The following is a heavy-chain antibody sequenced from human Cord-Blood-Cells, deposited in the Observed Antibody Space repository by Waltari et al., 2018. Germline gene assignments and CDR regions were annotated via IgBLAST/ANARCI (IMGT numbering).Heavy chain of an antibody. D-gene: IGHD3-10*01. CDR2: IYHSGST. CDR1: GGSISSGGYS. Sequence: QLQLQESGSGLVKPSQTLSLTCAVSGGSISSGGYSWSWIRQPPGKGLEWIGYIYHSGSTDDNPSLKRRVTISVDRSKNQFSLKLSSVTAADTAVYYCARGRETYWYFDLWGRGTLVTVSS. J-gene: IGHJ2*01. CDR3: ARGRETYWYFDL. V-gene: IGHV4-30-2*01.